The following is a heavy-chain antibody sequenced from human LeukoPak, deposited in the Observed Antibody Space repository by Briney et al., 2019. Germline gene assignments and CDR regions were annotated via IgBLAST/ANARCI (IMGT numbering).Heavy chain of an antibody. CDR1: GYSFTSYW. D-gene: IGHD6-19*01. CDR3: ARLFRLYSSYVDY. J-gene: IGHJ4*02. V-gene: IGHV5-51*01. Sequence: GESLKISCKGSGYSFTSYWIGWVRQMPGKGLEWMGISYPGDSDTRYSPSFQGQVTTSADKSISTAYLQWSSLKASDTAMYYCARLFRLYSSYVDYWGQGTLVTVSS. CDR2: SYPGDSDT.